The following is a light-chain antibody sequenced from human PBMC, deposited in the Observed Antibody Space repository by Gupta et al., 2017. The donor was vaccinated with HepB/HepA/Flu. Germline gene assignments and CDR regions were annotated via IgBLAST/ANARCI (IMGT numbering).Light chain of an antibody. Sequence: DIQMTQSPSSLSASVGDRVTISCRASQNINSYLSWYQQKPGKAPKLLIYTVSSLESGVPSRFSGRGSGTDFTLSIIRLQPEDFAIYYCHQSYSNPYTFGQGTXLEIE. CDR2: TVS. CDR1: QNINSY. V-gene: IGKV1-39*01. CDR3: HQSYSNPYT. J-gene: IGKJ2*01.